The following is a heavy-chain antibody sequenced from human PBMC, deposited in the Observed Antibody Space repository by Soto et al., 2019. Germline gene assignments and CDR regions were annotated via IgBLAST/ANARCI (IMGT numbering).Heavy chain of an antibody. D-gene: IGHD3-10*01. V-gene: IGHV4-59*01. J-gene: IGHJ4*02. CDR2: VYYLGST. CDR3: ARDGYDGSGSPYPAY. Sequence: SETLSLTCTVSGGSMSEYFWSWIRQSPGKGLEWIGYVYYLGSTDYNPSLKSRVTISVDTSKRQFSLRLSSVTVADTAVYYCARDGYDGSGSPYPAYWGPGAQVTVSS. CDR1: GGSMSEYF.